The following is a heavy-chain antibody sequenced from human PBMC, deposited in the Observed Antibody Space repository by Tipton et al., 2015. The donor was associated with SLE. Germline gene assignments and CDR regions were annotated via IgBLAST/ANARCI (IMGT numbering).Heavy chain of an antibody. CDR3: ASSAWGGSSKGAFDI. Sequence: SLRLSCAASGFTFSDYYMSWIRQAPGKGLEWVSYISSSSSYTNYADSVKGRFTISRDNAKNSLYLQMNSLRAEDTAVYYCASSAWGGSSKGAFDIWGQGTMVTVSS. CDR2: ISSSSSYT. CDR1: GFTFSDYY. V-gene: IGHV3-11*06. D-gene: IGHD2-15*01. J-gene: IGHJ3*02.